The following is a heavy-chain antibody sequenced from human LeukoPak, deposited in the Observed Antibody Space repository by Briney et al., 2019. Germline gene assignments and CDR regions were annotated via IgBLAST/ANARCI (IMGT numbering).Heavy chain of an antibody. D-gene: IGHD1-26*01. CDR2: IYYSGSP. V-gene: IGHV4-59*08. Sequence: PSETLSLTCTASGGSISSYYWSWIRQPPGKGLEWIGYIYYSGSPNYNPSLKSRVTISVHTSKNQFSLKLSSVTAADTAVYYCARLRVGATSWYFDYWGQGTLVTVSS. CDR3: ARLRVGATSWYFDY. CDR1: GGSISSYY. J-gene: IGHJ4*02.